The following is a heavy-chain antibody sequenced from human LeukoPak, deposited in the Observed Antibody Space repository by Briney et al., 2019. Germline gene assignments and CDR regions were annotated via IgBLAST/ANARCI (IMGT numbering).Heavy chain of an antibody. CDR2: IYTSGST. Sequence: SETLSLTCTVSGGSISSYYWSWIRQPAGKGLEWIGRIYTSGSTNYNPSLKSRVTISVDTSKNQFSLKLSSVTAADTAVYYCARDHTGYSYGWHFDYWGQGTLVTVSS. J-gene: IGHJ4*02. CDR3: ARDHTGYSYGWHFDY. D-gene: IGHD5-18*01. V-gene: IGHV4-4*07. CDR1: GGSISSYY.